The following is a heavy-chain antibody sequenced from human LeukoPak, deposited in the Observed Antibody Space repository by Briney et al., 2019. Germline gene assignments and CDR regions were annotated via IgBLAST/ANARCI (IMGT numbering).Heavy chain of an antibody. D-gene: IGHD2-15*01. V-gene: IGHV4-39*01. CDR2: IYYSGNT. Sequence: LGTLCLTCAVSGVSIRSISSDWGWVSPPPGEGLGWIVSIYYSGNTYYNPSLNSRVTISVDTSKNQFSLRLSSVTAADTAVYYCARGLRIEVVQGWGQGTLVTVSS. CDR3: ARGLRIEVVQG. CDR1: GVSIRSISSD. J-gene: IGHJ4*02.